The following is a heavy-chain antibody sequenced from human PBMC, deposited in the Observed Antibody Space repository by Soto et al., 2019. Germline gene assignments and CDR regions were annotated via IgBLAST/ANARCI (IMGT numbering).Heavy chain of an antibody. D-gene: IGHD3-22*01. V-gene: IGHV4-34*01. J-gene: IGHJ4*02. CDR2: INHSGST. CDR3: ASWDYYDVDY. Sequence: SETLSLTCAVYGGSFSGYYWSWIRQPPGKGLEWIGEINHSGSTNYNPSLKSRVTISVDTSKNQFSLKLSSVTAADTAVYYCASWDYYDVDYWGQGTLVTVSS. CDR1: GGSFSGYY.